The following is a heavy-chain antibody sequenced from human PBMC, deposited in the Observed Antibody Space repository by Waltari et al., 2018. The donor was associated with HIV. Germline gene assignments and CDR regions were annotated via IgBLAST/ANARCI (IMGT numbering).Heavy chain of an antibody. CDR3: AREKYYDSSGYNSGFDY. Sequence: QVQLVESGGGVVQPGRSLRLSCAASGFTFSHSVMHWVRQAPGKGLEWVADLSNDVTDKYHADTVKGRFTISRDNSKNTLYLQMNSLRVEDTAVYFCAREKYYDSSGYNSGFDYWGQGNLVTVSS. CDR1: GFTFSHSV. V-gene: IGHV3-30*01. D-gene: IGHD3-22*01. CDR2: LSNDVTDK. J-gene: IGHJ4*02.